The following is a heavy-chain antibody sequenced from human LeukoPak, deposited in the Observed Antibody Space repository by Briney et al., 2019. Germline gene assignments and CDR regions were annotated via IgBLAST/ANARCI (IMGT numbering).Heavy chain of an antibody. CDR2: ISNSSSYI. CDR1: GFTFSSYS. Sequence: AGSLRLSCAASGFTFSSYSMNWVRQAPGKGLEWVSSISNSSSYIYYADSVKGRFTISRDNAKNSLYLQMNSLRAEDTAVYYCARETDYGDYEGGVYWGQGTLVTVSS. CDR3: ARETDYGDYEGGVY. J-gene: IGHJ4*02. V-gene: IGHV3-21*01. D-gene: IGHD4-17*01.